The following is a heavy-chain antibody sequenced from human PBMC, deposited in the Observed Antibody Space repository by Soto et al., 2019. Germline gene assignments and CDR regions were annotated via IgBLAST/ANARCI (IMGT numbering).Heavy chain of an antibody. Sequence: EVQLVESGGGLVKPGGSLRLSCAASGFTLSSYSMNWVRQAPGKGLEWVSSISSSSSYIYYADSVKGRFTISRDNAKNSVYLQMNSLRAEDTAVYYCARDWGGEGTFDYWGQGTLVTVSS. J-gene: IGHJ4*02. CDR1: GFTLSSYS. V-gene: IGHV3-21*01. CDR3: ARDWGGEGTFDY. D-gene: IGHD3-16*01. CDR2: ISSSSSYI.